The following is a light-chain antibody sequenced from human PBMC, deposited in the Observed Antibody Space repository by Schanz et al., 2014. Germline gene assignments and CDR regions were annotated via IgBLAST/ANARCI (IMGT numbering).Light chain of an antibody. J-gene: IGKJ2*01. CDR1: QSVSSSY. CDR3: QHYGSSPYP. CDR2: GAS. Sequence: EIVVTQSPATLSLSPGERATLSCRASQSVSSSYLAWYQEKPGQAPRLLIYGASNRATGIPDRFSGSGSGTDFTLTISRLEPEDFVVYYCQHYGSSPYPFGQGSKLEIK. V-gene: IGKV3-20*01.